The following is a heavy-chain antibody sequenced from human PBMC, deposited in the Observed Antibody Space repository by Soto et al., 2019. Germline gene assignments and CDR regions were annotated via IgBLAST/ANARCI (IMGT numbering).Heavy chain of an antibody. V-gene: IGHV1-69*06. CDR1: GGTFSSYA. J-gene: IGHJ4*02. D-gene: IGHD2-2*02. Sequence: ASVKVSCKASGGTFSSYAISWVRQAPGQGLEWMGGIIPIFGTANYAQKFQGRVTITADKSTSTAYMELSSLRSEDTAVYYCARVYSAAIPNPYRNYGGYFDYWGQGTLVTVSS. CDR2: IIPIFGTA. CDR3: ARVYSAAIPNPYRNYGGYFDY.